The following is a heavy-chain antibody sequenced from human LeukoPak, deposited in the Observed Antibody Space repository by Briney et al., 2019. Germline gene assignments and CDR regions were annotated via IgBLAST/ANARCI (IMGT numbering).Heavy chain of an antibody. CDR3: ARSAVAGPFDY. Sequence: PSETLSLTCTVSGGSISSSSYYWGWIRQPPGKGLEWIGSIYYSGSTYYNPSLKSRVTISVDTSKNQFSLTLSSVTAADTAVYYCARSAVAGPFDYWGQGTLVTVSS. D-gene: IGHD6-19*01. V-gene: IGHV4-39*07. CDR1: GGSISSSSYY. J-gene: IGHJ4*02. CDR2: IYYSGST.